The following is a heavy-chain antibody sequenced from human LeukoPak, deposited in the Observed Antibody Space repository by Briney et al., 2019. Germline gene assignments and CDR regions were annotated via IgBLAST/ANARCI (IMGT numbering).Heavy chain of an antibody. Sequence: GGSLRLSSAASGFTFSNYWMHWVRQVPGKGLVWVSRINDDGTFTTYADSVKGRFTISRDNAKNTLYLQMNSLRAEDTAVYYCGREILEPGKTLTYWGQGSLITVSS. CDR3: GREILEPGKTLTY. CDR1: GFTFSNYW. D-gene: IGHD1-14*01. V-gene: IGHV3-74*01. J-gene: IGHJ4*02. CDR2: INDDGTFT.